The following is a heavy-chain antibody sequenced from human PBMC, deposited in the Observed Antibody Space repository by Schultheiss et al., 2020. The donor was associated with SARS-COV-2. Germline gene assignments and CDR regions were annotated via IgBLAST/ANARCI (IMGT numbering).Heavy chain of an antibody. V-gene: IGHV3-48*03. D-gene: IGHD5-12*01. CDR2: ISSSGSTI. CDR1: GFTFSSYE. Sequence: GGSLRLSCAASGFTFSSYEMNWVRQAPGKGLEWVSYISSSGSTIYYADSVKGRFTISRDNAKNSLYLQMNSLRAEDTAVYYCAREDIVATIGIDYWGQGTLVTVSS. CDR3: AREDIVATIGIDY. J-gene: IGHJ4*02.